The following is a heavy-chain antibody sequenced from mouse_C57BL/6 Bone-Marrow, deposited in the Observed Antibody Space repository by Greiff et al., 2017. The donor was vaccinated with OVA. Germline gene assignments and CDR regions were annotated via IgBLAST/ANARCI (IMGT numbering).Heavy chain of an antibody. CDR2: ISNGGGST. CDR1: GFTFSDYY. Sequence: DVMLVESGGGLVQPGGSLKLSCAASGFTFSDYYMYWVRQTPEKRLEWVAYISNGGGSTYYPDTVKGRFTISRDNAKNTLYLQMSRLKSEDTAMYYCARRGGYYFDYWGQGTTLTVSS. V-gene: IGHV5-12*01. CDR3: ARRGGYYFDY. J-gene: IGHJ2*01.